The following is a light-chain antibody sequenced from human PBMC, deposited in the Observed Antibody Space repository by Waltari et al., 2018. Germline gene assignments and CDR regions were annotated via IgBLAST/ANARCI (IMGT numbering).Light chain of an antibody. V-gene: IGKV3-20*01. Sequence: LTQSPGTLSLSPGERATLSCRDSQSLVTYLVWYQQKPGQAPRLLMYAASRRATGIPDRFSGSGSGTDFSLTISRLEPEDFAVYFCQNHERLPATFGQGTKVEIK. CDR3: QNHERLPAT. CDR1: QSLVTY. CDR2: AAS. J-gene: IGKJ1*01.